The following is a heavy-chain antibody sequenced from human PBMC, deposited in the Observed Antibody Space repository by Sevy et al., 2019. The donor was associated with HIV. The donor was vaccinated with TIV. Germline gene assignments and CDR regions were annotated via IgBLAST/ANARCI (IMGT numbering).Heavy chain of an antibody. Sequence: ASVKVSCKASGGTFSSYAISWVRQAPGQGLEWMGGITPIFGTANYAQKFQGRVTITADKSTSTAYMELSSLRSEDTAVYYCASSYYDSSGYPVQCDYWGQGTLVTVSS. CDR3: ASSYYDSSGYPVQCDY. J-gene: IGHJ4*02. CDR1: GGTFSSYA. CDR2: ITPIFGTA. V-gene: IGHV1-69*06. D-gene: IGHD3-22*01.